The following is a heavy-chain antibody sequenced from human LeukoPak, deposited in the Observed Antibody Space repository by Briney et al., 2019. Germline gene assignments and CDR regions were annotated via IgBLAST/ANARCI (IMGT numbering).Heavy chain of an antibody. J-gene: IGHJ4*02. CDR2: INHSGST. CDR1: GGSISSSSYY. CDR3: ARGGGQIYDFWSGYTYYFDY. Sequence: SETLSLTCTVSGGSISSSSYYWSWIRQPPGKGLEWIGEINHSGSTNYNPSLKSRVTISVDTSKNQFSLKLSSVTAADTAVYYCARGGGQIYDFWSGYTYYFDYWGQGTLVTVSS. V-gene: IGHV4-39*07. D-gene: IGHD3-3*01.